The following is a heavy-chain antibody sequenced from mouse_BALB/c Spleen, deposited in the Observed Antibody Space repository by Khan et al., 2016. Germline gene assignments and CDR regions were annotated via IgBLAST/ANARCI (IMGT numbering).Heavy chain of an antibody. CDR2: ILPGSGST. V-gene: IGHV1-9*01. Sequence: QVQLKQSGAELMKPGASVKISCEATGYTFSSYWIEWVKQRPGHGLEWIGEILPGSGSTNYNEKFRGKATFTADTSSNTAYMQLSSLTSEDSAVHYCARTDRRGYFDYWGQGTTLTVSS. J-gene: IGHJ2*01. CDR3: ARTDRRGYFDY. CDR1: GYTFSSYW.